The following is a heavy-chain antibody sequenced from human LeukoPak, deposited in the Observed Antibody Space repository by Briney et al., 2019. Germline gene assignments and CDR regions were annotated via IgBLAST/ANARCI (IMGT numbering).Heavy chain of an antibody. D-gene: IGHD2-2*01. V-gene: IGHV4-34*01. J-gene: IGHJ6*03. CDR2: INHSGST. CDR3: ARGKDIVVVPATYYYYYMDV. Sequence: SETLSLTCAVYGGSFSGYYWSWIRQAPGNGLERIVEINHSGSTNYNPSLKSRVTISVDTSKNQFSLKLSSVTAADTAVYYCARGKDIVVVPATYYYYYMDVWGKGTTVTVSS. CDR1: GGSFSGYY.